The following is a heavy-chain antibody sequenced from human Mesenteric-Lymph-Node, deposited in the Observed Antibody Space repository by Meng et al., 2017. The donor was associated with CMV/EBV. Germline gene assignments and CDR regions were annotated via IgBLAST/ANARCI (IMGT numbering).Heavy chain of an antibody. J-gene: IGHJ4*02. CDR1: GFTFSSYE. Sequence: GGSLRLSCAASGFTFSSYEMNWVRQAPGKGLEWVSYIGSSGTTTDYADSVKGRFTISRDNAKNSLYLQMKSLRAEDTAVYYCASLGYCSSTSCYWGQGTLVTVSS. D-gene: IGHD2-2*01. CDR2: IGSSGTTT. V-gene: IGHV3-48*03. CDR3: ASLGYCSSTSCY.